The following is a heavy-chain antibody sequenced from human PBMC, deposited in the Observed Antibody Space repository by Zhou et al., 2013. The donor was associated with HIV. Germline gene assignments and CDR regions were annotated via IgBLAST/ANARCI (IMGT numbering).Heavy chain of an antibody. CDR1: GGTFSSYG. D-gene: IGHD3-10*01. Sequence: QVQLVQSGAEVKKPGSSVKVSCKASGGTFSSYGISWVRQAPGQGLEWMGRIIPILGIANYAQKFQGRVTITADKSTSTAYMELSSLRSEDTAVYYCASTRGYYYYMDVWGKGTTVTVSS. J-gene: IGHJ6*03. V-gene: IGHV1-69*04. CDR2: IIPILGIA. CDR3: ASTRGYYYYMDV.